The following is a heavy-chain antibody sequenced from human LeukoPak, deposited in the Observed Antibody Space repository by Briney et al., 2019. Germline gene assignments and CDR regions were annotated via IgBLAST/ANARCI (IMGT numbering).Heavy chain of an antibody. Sequence: GGSLRLSCVASGITFSRHGMDWVRQPPGKGLEWVAVIADDGGVKQYADSVKGRFTVSRDNSKSTLYLQMNGLSVEDTAIYYCAREATWGEWYFDHWGQGTPVTVSS. V-gene: IGHV3-30*03. J-gene: IGHJ4*02. D-gene: IGHD3-3*01. CDR2: IADDGGVK. CDR3: AREATWGEWYFDH. CDR1: GITFSRHG.